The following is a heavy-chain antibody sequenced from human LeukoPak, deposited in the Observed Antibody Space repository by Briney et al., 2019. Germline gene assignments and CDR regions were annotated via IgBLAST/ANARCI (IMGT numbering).Heavy chain of an antibody. D-gene: IGHD4-17*01. CDR2: ISRSGSTK. Sequence: GGSLRLSCAASGFTFSDYNMRWIRQAPGRGLEWVSSISRSGSTKYYADSVKGRFTISRDNAKNSLFLQMNSLRAEDTAVYYCARRTDYGDYVLDFKFDYWGQGTLVTVSS. J-gene: IGHJ4*02. CDR3: ARRTDYGDYVLDFKFDY. V-gene: IGHV3-11*01. CDR1: GFTFSDYN.